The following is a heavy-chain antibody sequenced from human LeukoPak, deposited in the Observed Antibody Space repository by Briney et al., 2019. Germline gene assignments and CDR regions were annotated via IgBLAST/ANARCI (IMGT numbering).Heavy chain of an antibody. CDR1: GFTFSSYW. V-gene: IGHV3-7*04. D-gene: IGHD1-26*01. Sequence: GGSLRLSCAASGFTFSSYWMSWVRQAPGKGLEWVANIKQDGSEKYYVDSVKGRFTISRDNAKNSLYLQMNSLRAEDTAVYYCARAMYSGNYYGVPFDYWGQGTLVTVSS. J-gene: IGHJ4*02. CDR2: IKQDGSEK. CDR3: ARAMYSGNYYGVPFDY.